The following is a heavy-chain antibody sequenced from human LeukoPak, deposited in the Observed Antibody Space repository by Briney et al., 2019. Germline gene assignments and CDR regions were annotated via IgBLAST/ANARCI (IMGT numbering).Heavy chain of an antibody. Sequence: SETLSLTCAVSGGSISIYYWSWIRQPPGKGLEWIGYIYDSGSTNYNPSLKSRVTISVDTSKNQFSLKLSSVTAADTAVYYCASLTTAEAFDIWGQGTMVTVSS. V-gene: IGHV4-59*01. CDR3: ASLTTAEAFDI. J-gene: IGHJ3*02. D-gene: IGHD3-22*01. CDR2: IYDSGST. CDR1: GGSISIYY.